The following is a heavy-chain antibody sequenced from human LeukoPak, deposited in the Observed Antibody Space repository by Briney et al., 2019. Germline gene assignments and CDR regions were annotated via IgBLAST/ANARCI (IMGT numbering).Heavy chain of an antibody. CDR1: GSTLSELS. V-gene: IGHV1-24*01. CDR3: ATEGTDYFDTRGHYYLYIDV. D-gene: IGHD3-22*01. J-gene: IGHJ6*03. Sequence: ASVKVSCKVSGSTLSELSLHWVRQAPGKGLEWMGGFDLEDGEAIYAQKFQGRVTMTEDTSTDTAYMELSSLRSEDTAVYYCATEGTDYFDTRGHYYLYIDVWGKGTTVTVSS. CDR2: FDLEDGEA.